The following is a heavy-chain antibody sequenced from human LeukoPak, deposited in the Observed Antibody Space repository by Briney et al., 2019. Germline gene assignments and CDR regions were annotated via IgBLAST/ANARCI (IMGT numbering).Heavy chain of an antibody. CDR3: ARESSGLERYYDY. V-gene: IGHV4-30-2*01. CDR2: IYHSGST. CDR1: SGSISSGGYS. D-gene: IGHD1-1*01. J-gene: IGHJ4*02. Sequence: SETLSLTCTVSSGSISSGGYSWSWIRQPPGKGLEWIGYIYHSGSTYYNPSLKSRVTISVDRSKNQFSLKLSSVTAADTAVYYCARESSGLERYYDYWGQGTLVTVSS.